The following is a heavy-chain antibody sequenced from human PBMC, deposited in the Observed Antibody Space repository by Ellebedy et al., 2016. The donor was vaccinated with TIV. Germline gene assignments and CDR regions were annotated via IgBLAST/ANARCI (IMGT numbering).Heavy chain of an antibody. CDR1: GFTFSSYA. CDR2: ISYDGSNK. Sequence: GGSLRLSCAVSGFTFSSYAMHWVRQAPGKGLEWVAVISYDGSNKYYADSVKGRFSISRDNSKNTLYLQMNSLRADDTAVYYCTRVQYYGPGNYYEYFQHWGQGTLVTVSS. V-gene: IGHV3-30-3*01. J-gene: IGHJ1*01. D-gene: IGHD3-10*01. CDR3: TRVQYYGPGNYYEYFQH.